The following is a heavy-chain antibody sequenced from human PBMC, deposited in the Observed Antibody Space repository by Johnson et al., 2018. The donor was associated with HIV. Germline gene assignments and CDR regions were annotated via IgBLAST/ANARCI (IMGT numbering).Heavy chain of an antibody. CDR2: IYSGGST. D-gene: IGHD1-7*01. CDR1: GFTVSSNY. CDR3: ARESSNTNWNWTAVAI. J-gene: IGHJ3*02. V-gene: IGHV3-66*02. Sequence: VQLVESGGGLVQPGGSLRLSCAASGFTVSSNYMSWVRQAPGKGLEWVSVIYSGGSTYYADSVKGRFTISRDNSKNTLYLQMNSLRAEDTAVYSCARESSNTNWNWTAVAIWGQGTMVTVSS.